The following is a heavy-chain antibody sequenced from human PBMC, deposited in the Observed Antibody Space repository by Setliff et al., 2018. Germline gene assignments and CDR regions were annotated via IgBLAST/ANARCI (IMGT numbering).Heavy chain of an antibody. J-gene: IGHJ4*02. CDR3: AKDIYGSGSYAVGGYFDY. CDR2: IYYSGST. Sequence: PSETLSLTCTVSGGSISSHYWSWIRQPPGKGLEWIGSIYYSGSTTYNPSLKSRVTMTRNTSISTAYMELSSLRPDDTAVYYCAKDIYGSGSYAVGGYFDYWGQGTQVTVSS. CDR1: GGSISSHY. V-gene: IGHV4-59*11. D-gene: IGHD3-10*01.